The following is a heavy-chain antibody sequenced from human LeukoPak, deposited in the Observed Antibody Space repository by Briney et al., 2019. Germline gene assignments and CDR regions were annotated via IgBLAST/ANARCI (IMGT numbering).Heavy chain of an antibody. Sequence: PGGSLRLSCAASGFTFSSYGMHWVRQAPGKGLEWVAVIWYDGSNKYYAGSVKGRFTISRDNSKNTLYLQMNSLRAEDTAVYYCATSVVVITPVRGAVDYWGQGTLVTVSS. CDR2: IWYDGSNK. J-gene: IGHJ4*02. V-gene: IGHV3-33*01. CDR1: GFTFSSYG. CDR3: ATSVVVITPVRGAVDY. D-gene: IGHD3-22*01.